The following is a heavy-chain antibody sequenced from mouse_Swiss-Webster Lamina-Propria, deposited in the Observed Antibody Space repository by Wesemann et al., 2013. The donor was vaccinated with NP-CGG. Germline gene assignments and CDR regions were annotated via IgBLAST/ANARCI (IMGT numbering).Heavy chain of an antibody. CDR2: INSNGGST. J-gene: IGHJ3*01. Sequence: EYGGGLVQPGGSLKLSCAASGFTFSSYGMSWVRQTPDKRLELVATINSNGGSTYYPDSVEGRFTISRDNAKNTLYLQMSSLKSEDTAMYYCARDEDAYWGQGTLVTVSA. CDR3: ARDEDAY. V-gene: IGHV5-6-3*01. CDR1: GFTFSSYG.